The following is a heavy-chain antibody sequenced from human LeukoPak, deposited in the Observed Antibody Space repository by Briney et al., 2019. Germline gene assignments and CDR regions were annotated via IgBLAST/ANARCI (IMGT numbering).Heavy chain of an antibody. CDR1: GGSISSGSYY. CDR2: IYYSGST. V-gene: IGHV4-39*02. Sequence: SETLSLTCTVSGGSISSGSYYWGWIRQPPGKGLEWIGSIYYSGSTYYNPSLKSRVTISVDTSKNQFSLKLSSVTAADTAVYYCARDERTPRGYSYGYFDYWGQGTLVTVSS. CDR3: ARDERTPRGYSYGYFDY. J-gene: IGHJ4*02. D-gene: IGHD5-18*01.